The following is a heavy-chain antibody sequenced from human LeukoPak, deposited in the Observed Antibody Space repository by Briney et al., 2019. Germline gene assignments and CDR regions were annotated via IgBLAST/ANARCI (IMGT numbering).Heavy chain of an antibody. CDR1: GFTFNSYA. Sequence: PGGSLRLSSAASGFTFNSYAMSGVRPAPGKGLEWVSAISGSGGSTFYADSVKGRFTISRDHSKNTLYLQMNSLRAEDTAVYYCAKDRPLTYYDFWSGYWFDYWGQGTLVTVSS. D-gene: IGHD3-3*01. CDR3: AKDRPLTYYDFWSGYWFDY. J-gene: IGHJ4*02. V-gene: IGHV3-23*01. CDR2: ISGSGGST.